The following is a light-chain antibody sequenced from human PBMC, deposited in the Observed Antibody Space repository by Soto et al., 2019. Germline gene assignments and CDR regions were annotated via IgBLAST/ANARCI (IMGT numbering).Light chain of an antibody. CDR1: QSLLHSNGYNF. J-gene: IGKJ1*01. Sequence: EIVMTQSPLSLPVTPGETASISCKSSQSLLHSNGYNFLACYLQKPRQSPRLLIYLGSNRTPGVPDRFSGSGSVTDITLKISRVEAEDVDFYYCMQALQPPRTFGQGTKVELK. V-gene: IGKV2-28*01. CDR2: LGS. CDR3: MQALQPPRT.